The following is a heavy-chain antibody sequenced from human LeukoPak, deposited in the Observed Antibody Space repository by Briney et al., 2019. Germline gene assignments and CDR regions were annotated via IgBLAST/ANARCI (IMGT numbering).Heavy chain of an antibody. CDR2: IYSGGST. CDR3: ARPKGGDRNRHYYYYGMDV. Sequence: GGSLRLSCAASGFTVSSNHMSWVRQAPGKGLEWVSVIYSGGSTYYADSVKGRFTISRHNSKNTLYLQMNSLRAEDTAVYYCARPKGGDRNRHYYYYGMDVWGQGTTVTVSS. D-gene: IGHD2-21*02. V-gene: IGHV3-53*04. J-gene: IGHJ6*02. CDR1: GFTVSSNH.